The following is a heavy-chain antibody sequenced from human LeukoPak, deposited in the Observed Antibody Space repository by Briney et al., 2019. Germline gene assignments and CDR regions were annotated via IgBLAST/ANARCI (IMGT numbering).Heavy chain of an antibody. D-gene: IGHD3-22*01. Sequence: GSLRLSRIASGFTFRNYGKSWVRQAPGKGLEWVSTIYTGGNTYYAASVKGRFTISRDFSKNTVFLHMNSLRAEDTAMYYCARGDDSGYYDYFDYWGQGALVTVSS. CDR3: ARGDDSGYYDYFDY. J-gene: IGHJ4*02. V-gene: IGHV3-53*01. CDR1: GFTFRNYG. CDR2: IYTGGNT.